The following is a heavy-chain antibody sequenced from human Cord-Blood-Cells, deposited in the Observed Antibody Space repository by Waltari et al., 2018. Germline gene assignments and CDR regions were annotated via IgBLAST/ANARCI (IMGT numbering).Heavy chain of an antibody. CDR1: GFTFSSYG. CDR3: AKVSKYYDFWSGYYSGSMDV. V-gene: IGHV3-30*18. D-gene: IGHD3-3*01. CDR2: ITYDGSNK. Sequence: QVQLVESGGGVVQPGRYLRLSCAASGFTFSSYGMHWVRQAPGKGLEWVAVITYDGSNKYYADSVKGRFTISRDNSKNTLYLQMNSLRAEDTAVYYCAKVSKYYDFWSGYYSGSMDVWGQGTTVTVSS. J-gene: IGHJ6*02.